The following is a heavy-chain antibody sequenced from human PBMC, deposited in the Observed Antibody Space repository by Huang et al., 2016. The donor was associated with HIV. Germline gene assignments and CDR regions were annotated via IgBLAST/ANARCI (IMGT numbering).Heavy chain of an antibody. V-gene: IGHV2-5*02. CDR3: AHSKVGTSSFDY. CDR1: GFSLSTYGVG. CDR2: IYWDDDK. D-gene: IGHD1-26*01. Sequence: QITLKESGPTLVKPTQTLTLTCTFSGFSLSTYGVGVGLIRQPPGTALEWLALIYWDDDKRYSPSLRRRLTISKDSSKTRVGLTMTNLDPVDTATYYCAHSKVGTSSFDYWGQGILVSVSS. J-gene: IGHJ4*02.